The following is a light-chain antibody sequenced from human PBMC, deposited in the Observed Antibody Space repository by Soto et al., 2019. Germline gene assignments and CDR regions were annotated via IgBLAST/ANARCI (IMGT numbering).Light chain of an antibody. J-gene: IGLJ2*01. Sequence: QSVLTQPPSASGTPGQRVTISCSGSSSNIGSNTVNWYQQLPGTAPKLLIYSNNQRPSGVPDRFSGSKSGTSASLAISGLQSEDEADYYCAAWDESLNVVFGAGAKLSVL. CDR3: AAWDESLNVV. CDR1: SSNIGSNT. V-gene: IGLV1-44*01. CDR2: SNN.